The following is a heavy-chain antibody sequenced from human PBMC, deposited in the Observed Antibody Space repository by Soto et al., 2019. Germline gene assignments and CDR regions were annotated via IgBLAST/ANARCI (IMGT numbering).Heavy chain of an antibody. D-gene: IGHD3-10*01. Sequence: QVQLQESGPGLVKPSQTLSLTCTVSGGSINSGGYCWSWIRQHPGKGLDWIGCISYGGSTSYNPFLKGRVTITVDTSKEQFPLKVNFGAGGGPAGFFLSGGILVWGQGALITVSS. J-gene: IGHJ4*02. CDR3: SGGILV. CDR1: GGSINSGGYC. CDR2: ISYGGST. V-gene: IGHV4-31*03.